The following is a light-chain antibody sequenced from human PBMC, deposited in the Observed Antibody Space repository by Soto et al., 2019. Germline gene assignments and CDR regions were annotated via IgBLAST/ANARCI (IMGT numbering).Light chain of an antibody. V-gene: IGLV2-8*01. J-gene: IGLJ1*01. Sequence: QSALTQPPSASGSPGQSVTIPCAGTSSDVGGYNYVSWYQQHPGKAPKLIIYEVSKRPSGVPDRFSGSKSDNTASLTVSGLQADDEADYYCTSYAGSNNLGVFGTGTKLTVL. CDR3: TSYAGSNNLGV. CDR2: EVS. CDR1: SSDVGGYNY.